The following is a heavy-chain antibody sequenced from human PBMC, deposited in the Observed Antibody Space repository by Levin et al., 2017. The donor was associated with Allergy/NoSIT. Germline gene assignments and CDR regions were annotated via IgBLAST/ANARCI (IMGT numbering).Heavy chain of an antibody. CDR2: ITWNSYTI. J-gene: IGHJ3*02. Sequence: PGGSLRLSCAASGFTFDDYAMHWVRQVPGKGLEWLSGITWNSYTIDYADSVKGRFTISRDNAKNSLYLHMNSLRAEDTALYYCARDVRSVADAFEIWGQGTMVIVSS. V-gene: IGHV3-9*01. CDR1: GFTFDDYA. D-gene: IGHD6-19*01. CDR3: ARDVRSVADAFEI.